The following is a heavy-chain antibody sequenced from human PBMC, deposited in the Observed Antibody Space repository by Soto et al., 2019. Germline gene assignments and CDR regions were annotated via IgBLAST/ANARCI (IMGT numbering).Heavy chain of an antibody. D-gene: IGHD3-10*02. CDR3: ARDVPPKCFDS. CDR1: GGAFGVYC. J-gene: IGHJ5*01. Sequence: EVQLVESGGGLVQPGGSLRLSCEASGGAFGVYCMNWVRQAPGKGLVWVSGISRSANSINYADSVKGRFTASRDNAKNMVFLQMNSLRVEDTAVYYCARDVPPKCFDSWGQGTLVTVSS. CDR2: ISRSANSI. V-gene: IGHV3-21*06.